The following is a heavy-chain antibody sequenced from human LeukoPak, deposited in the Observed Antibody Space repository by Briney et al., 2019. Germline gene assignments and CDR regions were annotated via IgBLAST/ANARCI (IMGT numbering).Heavy chain of an antibody. V-gene: IGHV3-21*01. J-gene: IGHJ4*02. CDR2: ISSSSSYI. D-gene: IGHD2-21*02. CDR3: ARGDIVVVTANFDY. CDR1: GFTFSSYS. Sequence: GGSLRLSCAASGFTFSSYSMYWVRQAPGKGLEWVSSISSSSSYIYYADSVKGRFTISRDNAKNSLYLQMNSLRAEDTAVYYCARGDIVVVTANFDYWGQGTLVTVSS.